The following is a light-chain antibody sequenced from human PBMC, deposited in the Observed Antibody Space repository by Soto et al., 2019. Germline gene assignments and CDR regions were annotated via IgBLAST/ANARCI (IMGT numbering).Light chain of an antibody. Sequence: DAVMTQSPLSLPVTLGQPASLSCRSSESLAHSDGNTYLTWYPQKPGQAPRLLIYGISKRATDIPDRFSGSGSGTEFTLTISSLQPEDFATYYCQQHGQWPITFGQGTRLEIK. V-gene: IGKV2-30*02. CDR1: ESLAHSDGNTY. J-gene: IGKJ5*01. CDR2: GIS. CDR3: QQHGQWPIT.